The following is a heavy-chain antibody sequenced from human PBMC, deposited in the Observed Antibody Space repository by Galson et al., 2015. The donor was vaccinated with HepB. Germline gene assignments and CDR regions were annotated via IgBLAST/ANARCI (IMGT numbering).Heavy chain of an antibody. CDR1: GGSISSYY. Sequence: QVQLQESGPGLVKPSETLSLTCTVSGGSISSYYWSWVRQPPGKGLEWIGYIYYSGSTNYNPSLKSRVTISVDTSKNQFSLKLSSVTAADTAVYYCARGSDTVLDYWGQGTLVTVSS. CDR2: IYYSGST. D-gene: IGHD5-18*01. J-gene: IGHJ4*02. V-gene: IGHV4-59*01. CDR3: ARGSDTVLDY.